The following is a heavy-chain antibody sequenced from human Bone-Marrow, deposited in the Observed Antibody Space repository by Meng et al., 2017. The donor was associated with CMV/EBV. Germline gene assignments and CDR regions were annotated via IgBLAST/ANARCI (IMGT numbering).Heavy chain of an antibody. CDR2: IYYSEST. V-gene: IGHV4-59*01. D-gene: IGHD3-22*01. Sequence: GSPRLSCTVSGGSISSYYWSWIRQPSGKGLEWIGYIYYSESTNYNPSLKSRVTISVDTSNNQFSLKLSSVTAADTPVYYCAREGAYYYDSSGYYSGDAFDIWGQGTMVTASS. CDR3: AREGAYYYDSSGYYSGDAFDI. J-gene: IGHJ3*02. CDR1: GGSISSYY.